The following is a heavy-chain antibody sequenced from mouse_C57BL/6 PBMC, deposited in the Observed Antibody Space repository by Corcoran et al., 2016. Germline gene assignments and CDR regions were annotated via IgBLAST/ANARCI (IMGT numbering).Heavy chain of an antibody. J-gene: IGHJ3*01. V-gene: IGHV1-26*01. CDR2: INPNNGGT. CDR3: ANGNPFAY. Sequence: EVQLQQSGPELVKPGASVKISCKTSGYTFTDYYMNWVKQSHGKSLEWIGDINPNNGGTSYNQKFKGKATLTVDKSSSTAYMELRSLTSEDSAVYYYANGNPFAYWGQGTLVTVSA. D-gene: IGHD2-1*01. CDR1: GYTFTDYY.